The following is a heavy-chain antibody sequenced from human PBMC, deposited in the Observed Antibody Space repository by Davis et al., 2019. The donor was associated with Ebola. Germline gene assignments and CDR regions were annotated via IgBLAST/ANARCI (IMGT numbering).Heavy chain of an antibody. CDR2: MHYSGNT. CDR1: GGSISGSTYY. V-gene: IGHV4-39*07. D-gene: IGHD3-16*01. J-gene: IGHJ4*02. Sequence: PSETLSLTCTVSGGSISGSTYYWGWIRQPPGKGLELIGSMHYSGNTYYNPSLKSRVTISLDTSKNQFSLKLSSVTAADTAVYFCSRFGEGAYWGQGTLVTVSS. CDR3: SRFGEGAY.